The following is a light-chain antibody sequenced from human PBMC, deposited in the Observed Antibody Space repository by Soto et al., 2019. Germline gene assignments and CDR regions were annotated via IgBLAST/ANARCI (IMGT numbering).Light chain of an antibody. CDR3: QQYGSSRT. CDR1: QSVSSSY. Sequence: EIVMTQSPATLSASPGDRATLSCRASQSVSSSYLAWYQQKPGQAPRLLIYGASSRATGIPDRFSGSGSGTDFTLTISRLEPEDFAVYYCQQYGSSRTFGQGTKVDIK. J-gene: IGKJ1*01. CDR2: GAS. V-gene: IGKV3-20*01.